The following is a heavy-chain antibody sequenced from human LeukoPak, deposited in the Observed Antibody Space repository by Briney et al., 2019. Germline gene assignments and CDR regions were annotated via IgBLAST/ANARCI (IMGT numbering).Heavy chain of an antibody. V-gene: IGHV3-30*04. CDR3: AREGSVVVTAIPTDY. CDR2: ISYDGSNK. CDR1: GFTFSSYA. Sequence: GRSLRLPCAASGFTFSSYAMHWVRQAPGKGLEWVAVISYDGSNKYYADSVKGRFTISRDNSKNTLYLQMNSLRAEDTAVYYCAREGSVVVTAIPTDYWGQGTLVTVSS. J-gene: IGHJ4*02. D-gene: IGHD2-21*02.